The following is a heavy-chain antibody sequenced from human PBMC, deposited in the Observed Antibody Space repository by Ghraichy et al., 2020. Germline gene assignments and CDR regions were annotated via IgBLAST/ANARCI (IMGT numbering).Heavy chain of an antibody. J-gene: IGHJ6*02. CDR3: AKDRGGHSSNWAYYGMDV. D-gene: IGHD2-2*01. CDR1: GFSFDDYA. Sequence: GGSLRLSCAASGFSFDDYAMHWVRQAPGKGLEWVSGISWNSATMGYADSVKGRFTISRDNAKNSLYLQMNSLRAEDTALYYCAKDRGGHSSNWAYYGMDVWGQGTTVTVSS. V-gene: IGHV3-9*01. CDR2: ISWNSATM.